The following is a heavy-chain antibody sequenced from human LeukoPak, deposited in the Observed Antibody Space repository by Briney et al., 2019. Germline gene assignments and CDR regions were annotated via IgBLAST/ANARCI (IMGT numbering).Heavy chain of an antibody. CDR3: ARGRGWFDP. CDR1: GGSFSGYY. J-gene: IGHJ5*02. Sequence: PSETLSLTCAVYGGSFSGYYWSWIRQPPGKGLEWIGEINHSGSTNYNPSLKSRVTISVDTSKNQFSLKLSSVTAADTAVYCCARGRGWFDPWGQGTLVTVSS. CDR2: INHSGST. V-gene: IGHV4-34*01.